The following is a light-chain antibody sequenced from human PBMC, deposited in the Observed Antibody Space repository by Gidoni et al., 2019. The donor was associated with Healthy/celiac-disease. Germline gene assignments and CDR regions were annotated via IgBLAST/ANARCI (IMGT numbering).Light chain of an antibody. CDR1: QSISSY. CDR2: AAS. J-gene: IGKJ2*01. CDR3: QQSSITPPFT. Sequence: DIQMTQSPSSLSASVGDRVTITCRASQSISSYLNWYQQKPGKAPKLLIYAASSLQSGVPSRFSGSESGPDFTLPISSLQPEDFATYYCQQSSITPPFTFGQGPSWRSN. V-gene: IGKV1-39*01.